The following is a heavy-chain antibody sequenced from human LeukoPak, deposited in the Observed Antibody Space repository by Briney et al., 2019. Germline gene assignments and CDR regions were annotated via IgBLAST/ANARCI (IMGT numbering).Heavy chain of an antibody. J-gene: IGHJ4*02. CDR2: INSDGSVT. CDR1: GFTFSSYW. D-gene: IGHD6-13*01. CDR3: AKATGTRADY. Sequence: GGSLRLSCAASGFTFSSYWMHWVRQAPGEGVVWVSRINSDGSVTHYADSVKGRFTISRDNAKNTLYLQMNSLRAEDTAVYYCAKATGTRADYWGQGTLVTVSS. V-gene: IGHV3-74*01.